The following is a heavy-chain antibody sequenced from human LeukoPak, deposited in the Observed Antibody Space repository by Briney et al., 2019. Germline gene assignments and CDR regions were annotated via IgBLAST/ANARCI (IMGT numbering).Heavy chain of an antibody. CDR1: GFTVSSNY. J-gene: IGHJ5*02. CDR2: IYSGGST. Sequence: GGSLRLSCAASGFTVSSNYMSWVRQAPGKGLEWGSVIYSGGSTYYADSVKGRFTISRDNSKNTLYLQMNSLRAEDTAVYYCARRTGGGPYNWFDPWGQGTLVTVSS. V-gene: IGHV3-53*01. CDR3: ARRTGGGPYNWFDP. D-gene: IGHD3-16*01.